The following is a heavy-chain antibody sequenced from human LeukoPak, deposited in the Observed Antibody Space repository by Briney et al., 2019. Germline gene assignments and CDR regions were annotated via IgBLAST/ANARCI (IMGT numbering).Heavy chain of an antibody. D-gene: IGHD3-10*01. Sequence: NPSETLSLTCTVSGGSISSYYWSWIRQPPGKGLEWIGYIYYSGSTNYSPSLKSRVTISVDTSKNQFSLKLSSVTAADTAVYYCARHELGETNFDYWGQGTLVTVSS. J-gene: IGHJ4*02. V-gene: IGHV4-59*08. CDR2: IYYSGST. CDR3: ARHELGETNFDY. CDR1: GGSISSYY.